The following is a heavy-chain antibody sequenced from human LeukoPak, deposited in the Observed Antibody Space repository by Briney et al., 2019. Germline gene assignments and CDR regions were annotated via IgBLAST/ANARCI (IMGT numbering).Heavy chain of an antibody. CDR3: ARFGVYYDMDV. D-gene: IGHD3-16*01. V-gene: IGHV4-59*01. CDR1: GDSISGYY. J-gene: IGHJ6*02. Sequence: SETLSLTCTVSGDSISGYYWTWIRQPPGKGLEWIGQIHYSGKADYDPSLRSRITISVDTSKNQMSLKLSSVTAADTAVYYCARFGVYYDMDVWGQGTTVTVSS. CDR2: IHYSGKA.